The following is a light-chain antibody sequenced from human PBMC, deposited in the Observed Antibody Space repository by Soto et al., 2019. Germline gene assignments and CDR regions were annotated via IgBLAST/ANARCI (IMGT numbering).Light chain of an antibody. J-gene: IGKJ1*01. CDR3: QHYDSSSQA. CDR2: GAS. Sequence: EIVITQSPCTLSVSPGERATLSCRASQSVSSNYLAWYQQKPGQAPRLLIYGASSRSTGIPDRFSGSGSGTEFTLTISRLQPDDFAAYYCQHYDSSSQAFGQGTKVDI. CDR1: QSVSSNY. V-gene: IGKV3-20*01.